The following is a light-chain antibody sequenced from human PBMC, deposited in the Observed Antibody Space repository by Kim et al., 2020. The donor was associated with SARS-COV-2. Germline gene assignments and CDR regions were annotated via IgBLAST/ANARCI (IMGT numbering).Light chain of an antibody. J-gene: IGKJ4*01. CDR3: QQYGSVPLT. CDR2: GAS. V-gene: IGKV3-20*01. Sequence: FPGERVTLSCRAGQSVLSNYLAWFQQKPGQAPRLLMFGASRRATGIPDRFSGSGSGTDFTLTISRLEPEDSAVYYCQQYGSVPLTFGGGTKVDIK. CDR1: QSVLSNY.